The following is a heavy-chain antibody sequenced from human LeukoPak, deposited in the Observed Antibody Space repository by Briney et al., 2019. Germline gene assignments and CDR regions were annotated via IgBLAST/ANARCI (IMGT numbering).Heavy chain of an antibody. CDR3: ARDYVTPGITGTTSPLDY. CDR1: GFTFSSYE. Sequence: GGSLRLSCAASGFTFSSYEMNWVRQAPGKGLEWVSYISSSGSTIYYADSVKGRFTISRDNAKNTLYLQMNSLRADDTAVYYCARDYVTPGITGTTSPLDYWGQGILVSVSS. CDR2: ISSSGSTI. J-gene: IGHJ4*02. D-gene: IGHD1-7*01. V-gene: IGHV3-48*03.